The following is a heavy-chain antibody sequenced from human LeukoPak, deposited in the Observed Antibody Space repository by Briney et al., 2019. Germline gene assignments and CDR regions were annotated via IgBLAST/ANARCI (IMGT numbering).Heavy chain of an antibody. D-gene: IGHD3-10*01. CDR1: GFTFTSDS. CDR3: ARGPNYIDY. J-gene: IGHJ4*02. V-gene: IGHV1-8*02. CDR2: MNPNSGNT. Sequence: PGGSLRLSCAASGFTFTSDSMNWVRQATGQGLEWMGWMNPNSGNTGYAQKFQGRVTMTRNTSISTAYMELSSLRSEDTDVYYCARGPNYIDYWGQGTLVTVSS.